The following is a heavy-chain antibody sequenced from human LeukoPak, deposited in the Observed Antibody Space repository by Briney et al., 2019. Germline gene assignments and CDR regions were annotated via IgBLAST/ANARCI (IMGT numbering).Heavy chain of an antibody. V-gene: IGHV3-23*01. J-gene: IGHJ4*02. CDR1: DFSFITYA. D-gene: IGHD3-10*01. Sequence: GGSLRLSCAASDFSFITYAMSWVRQAPGKGLEWVSTISGGGDATYYADSVKGRFTISRDNAKNSLYLQMNSLRAEDTAVYYCARGEYGSGSYHIDYWGQGTLVTVSS. CDR2: ISGGGDAT. CDR3: ARGEYGSGSYHIDY.